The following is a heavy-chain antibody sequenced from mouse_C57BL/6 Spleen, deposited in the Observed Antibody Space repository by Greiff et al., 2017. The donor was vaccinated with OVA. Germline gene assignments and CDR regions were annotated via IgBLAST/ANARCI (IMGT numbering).Heavy chain of an antibody. Sequence: QVQLKQSGPELVKPGASVKISCKASGYSFTSYYIHWVKQRPGQGLEWIGWIYPGSGNTKYNEKFKGKATLTVDTSSSTAYMQLSSLTSEDSAVYYCAIRYDGYYPDYWGQGTTLTVSS. CDR2: IYPGSGNT. CDR3: AIRYDGYYPDY. D-gene: IGHD2-3*01. V-gene: IGHV1-66*01. J-gene: IGHJ2*01. CDR1: GYSFTSYY.